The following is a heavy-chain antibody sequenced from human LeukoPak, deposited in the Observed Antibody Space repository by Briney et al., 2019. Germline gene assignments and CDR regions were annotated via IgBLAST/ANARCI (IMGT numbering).Heavy chain of an antibody. CDR1: GYTFTSYG. V-gene: IGHV1-18*01. J-gene: IGHJ5*02. CDR3: ATAEDGDWFDP. Sequence: ASVKASCKASGYTFTSYGISWVRQALGQGLEWMGWISAYNGNTNYAQKLQGRVTMTTDTSTSTAYMELRSLRSDDTAVYYCATAEDGDWFDPWGQGTLVTVSS. CDR2: ISAYNGNT. D-gene: IGHD3-10*01.